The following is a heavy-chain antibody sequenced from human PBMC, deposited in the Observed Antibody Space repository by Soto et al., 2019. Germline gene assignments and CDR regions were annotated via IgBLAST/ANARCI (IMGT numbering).Heavy chain of an antibody. CDR2: ISAYNGNT. V-gene: IGHV1-18*01. Sequence: ASVKVSCKASGYTFTSYGISWVRQAPGQGLEWMGWISAYNGNTNYAQKLQGRVTMTTDTSTSTAYMELRSLRSEDTAVYYYARGPNGLRFLEWLLYNDYYYYYMDVWGKGTTVTVSS. J-gene: IGHJ6*03. CDR3: ARGPNGLRFLEWLLYNDYYYYYMDV. CDR1: GYTFTSYG. D-gene: IGHD3-3*01.